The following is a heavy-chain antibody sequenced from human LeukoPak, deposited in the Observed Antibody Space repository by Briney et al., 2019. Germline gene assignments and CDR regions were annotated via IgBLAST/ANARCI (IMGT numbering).Heavy chain of an antibody. D-gene: IGHD3-22*01. CDR3: ARDRTITYYYDASTSDAFDI. CDR1: GFTFSSYA. J-gene: IGHJ3*02. CDR2: INLNGANT. V-gene: IGHV3-20*04. Sequence: GGSLRLSCAASGFTFSSYAMSWVRQAPGKGLEWVSGINLNGANTGFADSVKGRFTISRDNAKNSLYLQKNSPGAADTALYFFARDRTITYYYDASTSDAFDIWGKEPRVTVS.